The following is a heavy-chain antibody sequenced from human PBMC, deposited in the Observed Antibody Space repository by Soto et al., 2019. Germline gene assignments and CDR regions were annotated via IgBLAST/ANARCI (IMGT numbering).Heavy chain of an antibody. Sequence: DVQLVESGGGLVQPGGSLRVSCAASGFTLGSHRIHWVRQPPGKGLEWVSRIDTDGGGTSYADSVKGRFTISTDNAKNRVYLKMIGLGAGDTAVYYCARVLALGGQGPVVTVSS. CDR1: GFTLGSHR. CDR2: IDTDGGGT. J-gene: IGHJ4*02. D-gene: IGHD3-3*01. V-gene: IGHV3-74*01. CDR3: ARVLAL.